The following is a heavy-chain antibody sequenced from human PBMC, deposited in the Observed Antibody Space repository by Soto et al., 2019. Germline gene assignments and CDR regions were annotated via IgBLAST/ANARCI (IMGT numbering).Heavy chain of an antibody. V-gene: IGHV1-69*01. Sequence: QVQLVQSGAEVKKPGSSLKVSCKTSGVTFSTSGISWVRQGPGQGLEWMGGIIPLFGTPKYARKFQGRVSVTADDAATPTYLELSGPRSDDTAIYYCARASPSTCGGGNCYRLDSYFDSWGQGSQVVVSS. CDR3: ARASPSTCGGGNCYRLDSYFDS. J-gene: IGHJ4*03. CDR1: GVTFSTSG. CDR2: IIPLFGTP. D-gene: IGHD2-21*01.